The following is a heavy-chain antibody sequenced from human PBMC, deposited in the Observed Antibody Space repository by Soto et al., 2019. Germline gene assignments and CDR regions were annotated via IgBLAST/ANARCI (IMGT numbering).Heavy chain of an antibody. CDR3: ARGSCSSTSCYTYYFDY. Sequence: SETLSLTCAVYGGSFSGYYWSWIRQPPGKGLEWIGEINHSGSTNYNPSLKSRVTISVDTSKNQFSLKLSSVTAADTAVYYCARGSCSSTSCYTYYFDYWGQGTLVTVSS. D-gene: IGHD2-2*01. V-gene: IGHV4-34*01. CDR2: INHSGST. J-gene: IGHJ4*02. CDR1: GGSFSGYY.